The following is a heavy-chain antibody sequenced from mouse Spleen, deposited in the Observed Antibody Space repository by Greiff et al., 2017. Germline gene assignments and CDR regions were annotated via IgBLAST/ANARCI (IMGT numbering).Heavy chain of an antibody. CDR1: GYTFTSYW. J-gene: IGHJ2*01. CDR3: ARSEIYDGYLDY. V-gene: IGHV1-69*01. CDR2: IDPSDSYT. Sequence: QVQLQQSGAELVMPGASVKLSCKASGYTFTSYWMHWVKQRPGQGLEWIGEIDPSDSYTNYNQKFKGKATLTVDTSSSTAYMQLSSLTSEDSAVYYCARSEIYDGYLDYWGQGTTLTVSS. D-gene: IGHD2-3*01.